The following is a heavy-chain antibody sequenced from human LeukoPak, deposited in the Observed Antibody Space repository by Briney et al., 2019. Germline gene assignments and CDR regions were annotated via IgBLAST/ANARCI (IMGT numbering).Heavy chain of an antibody. CDR3: ARDRATMISDAFDI. D-gene: IGHD3-22*01. CDR1: GFTFSSYS. V-gene: IGHV3-21*01. Sequence: GGSLRLPCAASGFTFSSYSMNWVRQAPGKGLEWVSSISSSSSYIYYADSVKGRFTISRDNAKNSLYLQMNSLRAEDTAVYYCARDRATMISDAFDIWGQGTMVTVSS. CDR2: ISSSSSYI. J-gene: IGHJ3*02.